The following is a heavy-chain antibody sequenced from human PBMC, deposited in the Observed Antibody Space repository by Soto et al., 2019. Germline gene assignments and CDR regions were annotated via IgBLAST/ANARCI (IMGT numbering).Heavy chain of an antibody. V-gene: IGHV4-59*01. J-gene: IGHJ6*02. CDR1: GGSISSFY. Sequence: SETLSLTCFVSGGSISSFYWSWIRQPPGKGLEWIGHIYYSESTNYNPSLKSRVTISVDRSKNQFSLKLSSVTAADTAVYYCARTPYYYYYGMDVWGQGTTVTVSS. CDR2: IYYSEST. CDR3: ARTPYYYYYGMDV.